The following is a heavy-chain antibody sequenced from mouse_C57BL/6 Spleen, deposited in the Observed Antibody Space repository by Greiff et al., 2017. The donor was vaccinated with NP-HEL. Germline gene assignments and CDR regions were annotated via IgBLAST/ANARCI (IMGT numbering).Heavy chain of an antibody. CDR1: GYTFNSYW. CDR3: ASSRLGEFAD. Sequence: VQLQQPGAELVKPGASVKMSCKASGYTFNSYWMTWVKQRPGQGLEWIGDICPGSGSTKYNEKFKSKATLTVDTSSRTAYMQLSSLTSEDSAVYYCASSRLGEFADWGQGTLVTVSA. J-gene: IGHJ3*01. D-gene: IGHD2-2*01. V-gene: IGHV1-55*01. CDR2: ICPGSGST.